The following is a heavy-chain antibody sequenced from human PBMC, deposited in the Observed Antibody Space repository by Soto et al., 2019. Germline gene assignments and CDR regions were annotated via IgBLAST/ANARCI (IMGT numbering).Heavy chain of an antibody. CDR1: GFTFSSYG. CDR2: IWYDGSDK. D-gene: IGHD1-1*01. Sequence: GGSVRLSCAASGFTFSSYGMHWVRQAPGKGLEWVAVIWYDGSDKYYADSVKGRFTISRDNSKNTLYLQMNSLRAEDTAVYYCVLRWYSYSFDLWGPGTLVTVS. V-gene: IGHV3-33*08. CDR3: VLRWYSYSFDL. J-gene: IGHJ4*02.